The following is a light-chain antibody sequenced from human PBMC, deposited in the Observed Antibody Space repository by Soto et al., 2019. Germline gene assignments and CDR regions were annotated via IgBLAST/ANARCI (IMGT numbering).Light chain of an antibody. CDR2: DNN. CDR3: RTWASSPSAGGGV. J-gene: IGLJ1*01. V-gene: IGLV1-51*01. Sequence: QSVLTQPPSVSAAPGQKVTISCSGSSSNIGNNYVSWYQQLPGTAPKLLIYDNNKRPSGIPDRFSGSKSGTSATLGITGLQTGDEADYYCRTWASSPSAGGGVFGTGTKVTVL. CDR1: SSNIGNNY.